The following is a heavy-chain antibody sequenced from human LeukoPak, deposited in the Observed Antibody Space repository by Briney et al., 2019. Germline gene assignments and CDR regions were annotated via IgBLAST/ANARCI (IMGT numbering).Heavy chain of an antibody. V-gene: IGHV3-74*01. D-gene: IGHD2-15*01. J-gene: IGHJ3*02. CDR2: INTDGSST. CDR3: GRKRVATDAFDI. Sequence: GGSLRLSCAASGFTFSSYWMHWVRQAPGKGLVWVSRINTDGSSTSYADSVKGRFTISRDNAKNTLYLQMNSLRAEDTAVYYCGRKRVATDAFDIWGQGTMVAVSS. CDR1: GFTFSSYW.